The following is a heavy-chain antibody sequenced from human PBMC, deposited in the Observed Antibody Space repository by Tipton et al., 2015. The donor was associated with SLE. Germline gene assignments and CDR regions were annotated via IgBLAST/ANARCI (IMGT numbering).Heavy chain of an antibody. CDR3: ARDNAWAFDI. CDR1: GASISTYY. V-gene: IGHV4-59*12. Sequence: TLSLTCTVSGASISTYYWSWIRQPPGKGLEWIGYLYYSGNTNYNPSLKSRVSISVDTSKNQFSLKLRSVTAADTAVYYCARDNAWAFDIWGQGTMVTVSS. CDR2: LYYSGNT. D-gene: IGHD2-8*01. J-gene: IGHJ3*02.